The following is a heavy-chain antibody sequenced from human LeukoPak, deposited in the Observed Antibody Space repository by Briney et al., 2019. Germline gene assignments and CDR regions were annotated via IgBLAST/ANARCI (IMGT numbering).Heavy chain of an antibody. J-gene: IGHJ3*02. CDR3: ARDYGDASDI. CDR1: GGSISGYY. CDR2: MSTSGNS. Sequence: PSETLSLTCTVSGGSISGYYWSWIRQPAGKGLEWIGRMSTSGNSNYIPSLVSRVTMSVDTSKNQFSLKLSSVTAADTAVYYCARDYGDASDIWGQGIMVTVS. V-gene: IGHV4-4*07. D-gene: IGHD3-16*01.